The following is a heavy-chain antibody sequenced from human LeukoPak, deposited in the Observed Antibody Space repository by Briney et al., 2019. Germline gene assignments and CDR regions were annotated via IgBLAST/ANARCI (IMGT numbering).Heavy chain of an antibody. D-gene: IGHD1-26*01. CDR2: IIPIFGTA. CDR1: GGTFSSYA. V-gene: IGHV1-69*13. CDR3: ARDSGSYSVQYFQH. Sequence: SVKVSCKASGGTFSSYAISWVRQAPGQGLEWMGGIIPIFGTANYAQKFQGRATITADESTSTAYMELSSLRSEDTAVYYCARDSGSYSVQYFQHWGQGTLVTVSS. J-gene: IGHJ1*01.